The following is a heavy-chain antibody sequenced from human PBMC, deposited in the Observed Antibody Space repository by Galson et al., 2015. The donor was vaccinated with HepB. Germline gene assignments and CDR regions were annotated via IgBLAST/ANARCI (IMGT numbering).Heavy chain of an antibody. V-gene: IGHV3-30*18. CDR2: ISYDGSNK. J-gene: IGHJ6*02. Sequence: SLRLSCAASGFTFSSYGMHWVRQAPGKGLEWVAVISYDGSNKYYADSVKGRFTISRDNSKNTLYLQMNSLRAEDTAVYYCAKDSITGSMYGMDVWGQGTTVTVS. CDR1: GFTFSSYG. CDR3: AKDSITGSMYGMDV. D-gene: IGHD1-14*01.